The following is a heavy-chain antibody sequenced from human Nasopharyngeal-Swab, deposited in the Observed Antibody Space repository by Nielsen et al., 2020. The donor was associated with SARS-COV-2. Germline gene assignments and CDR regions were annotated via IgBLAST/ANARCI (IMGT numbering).Heavy chain of an antibody. J-gene: IGHJ6*02. CDR1: GYTLTELS. Sequence: ASAQVSCKVSGYTLTELSMHWVRQAPGKGLEWMGGFDPEDGETIYAQKFQGRVTMTEDTSTDTAYMELSSLRSEDTAVYYCATGAAVAGTPISYYYYYGMDVWGQGTTVTVSS. CDR2: FDPEDGET. CDR3: ATGAAVAGTPISYYYYYGMDV. V-gene: IGHV1-24*01. D-gene: IGHD6-19*01.